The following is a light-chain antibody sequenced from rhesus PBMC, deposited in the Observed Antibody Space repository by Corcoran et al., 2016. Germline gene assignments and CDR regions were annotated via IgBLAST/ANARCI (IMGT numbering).Light chain of an antibody. J-gene: IGKJ1*01. CDR2: AAT. CDR3: QQYKSYPWA. Sequence: DIQMTQSPSSLSASVGDTVTITCRASQGISSYLYCFQQTPGKASKILIYAATTLQSGVPSRFSGSGSGTDFTLTISSMQPEDCATYFSQQYKSYPWAFGQGTKVEIK. V-gene: IGKV1-28*02. CDR1: QGISSY.